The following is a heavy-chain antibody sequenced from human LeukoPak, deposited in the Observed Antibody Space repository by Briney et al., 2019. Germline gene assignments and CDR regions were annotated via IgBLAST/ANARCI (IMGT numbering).Heavy chain of an antibody. Sequence: SETLSLTCAVYCGSFSGYYWSWIRQPPGKGLEWIGEINHSGSTNYNPSLKSRVTISVDTSKNQFSLKLSSVTAADTAVYYCATGPMNLRKRGLLDYWGQGTLVTVSS. CDR3: ATGPMNLRKRGLLDY. CDR1: CGSFSGYY. CDR2: INHSGST. J-gene: IGHJ4*02. V-gene: IGHV4-34*01. D-gene: IGHD3-22*01.